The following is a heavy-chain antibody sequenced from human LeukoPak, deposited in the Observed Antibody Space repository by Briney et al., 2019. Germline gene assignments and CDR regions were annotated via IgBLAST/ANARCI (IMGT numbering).Heavy chain of an antibody. V-gene: IGHV4-59*12. CDR3: ARVPVNIWENWFDP. CDR1: GGSISSYY. D-gene: IGHD1-26*01. Sequence: SETLSLTCTVSGGSISSYYWSWLRQPPGKGLEYIGYTHYSGATNYNPSPKSRVTISVDTSKNQFSLKLSSVTAADTAVYYCARVPVNIWENWFDPWGQGTLVTVSS. CDR2: THYSGAT. J-gene: IGHJ5*02.